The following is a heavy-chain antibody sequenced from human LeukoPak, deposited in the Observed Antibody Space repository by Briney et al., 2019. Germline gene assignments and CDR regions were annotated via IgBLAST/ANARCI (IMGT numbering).Heavy chain of an antibody. D-gene: IGHD1-26*01. J-gene: IGHJ4*02. CDR3: ARDRVGASD. CDR2: IWYDGSNK. CDR1: GFTFSNYG. V-gene: IGHV3-33*01. Sequence: GGSLRLSCAASGFTFSNYGMHWVRQAPGKGLEWVAAIWYDGSNKYYADSVKGRFTISRDNSKNTLYLQMNSLRAEDTAVYCCARDRVGASDWGQGTLVTVSS.